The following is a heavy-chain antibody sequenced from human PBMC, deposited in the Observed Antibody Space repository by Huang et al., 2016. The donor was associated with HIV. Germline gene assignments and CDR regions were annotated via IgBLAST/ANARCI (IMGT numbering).Heavy chain of an antibody. CDR3: ARDPRIQSWLNFFDY. CDR1: GFSISSYW. CDR2: INRDGSST. Sequence: EVQLVESGGGLVQPGGYLRLSCAASGFSISSYWMHWVRQAPGKGLGGVERINRDGSSTSYADSGKGRFTISRDNAKNTLYLQMNSLRAEDTAVYYCARDPRIQSWLNFFDYWGQGTLVSVSS. V-gene: IGHV3-74*01. J-gene: IGHJ4*02. D-gene: IGHD3-22*01.